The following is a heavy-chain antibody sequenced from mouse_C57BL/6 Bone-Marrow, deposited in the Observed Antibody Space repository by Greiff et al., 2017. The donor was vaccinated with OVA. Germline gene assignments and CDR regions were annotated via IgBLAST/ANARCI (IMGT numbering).Heavy chain of an antibody. CDR3: ERLFITTVVGAPWFAY. Sequence: QVQLQQSGAELVKPGASVKISCKASGYAFSSYWMNWVKQRPGKGLEWIGQIYPGDGDTNYNGKFKGKATLTADKSSSTAYMQLSSLTSEDSAVYFCERLFITTVVGAPWFAYWGQGTLVTVSA. V-gene: IGHV1-80*01. D-gene: IGHD1-1*01. CDR1: GYAFSSYW. CDR2: IYPGDGDT. J-gene: IGHJ3*01.